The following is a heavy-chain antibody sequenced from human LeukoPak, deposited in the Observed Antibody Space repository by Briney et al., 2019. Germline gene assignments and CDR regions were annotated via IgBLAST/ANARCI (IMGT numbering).Heavy chain of an antibody. CDR2: INPNGGGT. J-gene: IGHJ4*02. V-gene: IGHV1-2*02. D-gene: IGHD2-2*01. CDR3: ARGPRYCSSTSCSEFDY. Sequence: GASVKVSCKASGYTFTGYYMHWVRQAPGQGLEWMGWINPNGGGTNYAQKFQGRVTMTRDTSISTAYMELSRLRSDDTAVYYCARGPRYCSSTSCSEFDYWGQGTLVTVSS. CDR1: GYTFTGYY.